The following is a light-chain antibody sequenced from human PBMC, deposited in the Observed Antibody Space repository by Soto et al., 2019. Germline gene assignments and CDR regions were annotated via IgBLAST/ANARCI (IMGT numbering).Light chain of an antibody. J-gene: IGKJ1*01. V-gene: IGKV1-5*01. CDR3: QQYENYWT. CDR2: DAS. CDR1: QSISSW. Sequence: DIQMTQSPSILPATAGDRVTITCRASQSISSWLAWYQHKPGKAPKLLIYDASNLDSGVPSRFSGSGSGTEFSLTISNLQPDDCATYYCQQYENYWTFGQGTKVDIK.